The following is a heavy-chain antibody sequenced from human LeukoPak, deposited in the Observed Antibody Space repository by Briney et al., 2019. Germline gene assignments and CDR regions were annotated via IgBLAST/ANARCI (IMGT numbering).Heavy chain of an antibody. D-gene: IGHD3-10*01. J-gene: IGHJ4*02. CDR3: AARDYYGPDY. CDR2: ISYDGSNK. V-gene: IGHV3-30-3*01. CDR1: GFTLSNYA. Sequence: PGRSLRLSCAASGFTLSNYAMHWVRQAPGKGREWVALISYDGSNKYYADSVKGRFTISRDNSKNTLYLQMNSLRAEDTAVYYCAARDYYGPDYWGQGTLVTVSS.